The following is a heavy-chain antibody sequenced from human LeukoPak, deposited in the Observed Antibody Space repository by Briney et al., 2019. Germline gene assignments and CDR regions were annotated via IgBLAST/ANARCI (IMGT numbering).Heavy chain of an antibody. CDR2: FEPEDGET. CDR1: GNTLTELS. CDR3: ATGDPFCSGDCYSPFDS. V-gene: IGHV1-24*01. Sequence: ASVTVSCKVSGNTLTELSMHWVRQAPGKGLEWMGGFEPEDGETIYAQKFQGRVTMTEDTSADTVYMELSSLRPEDAAVYYCATGDPFCSGDCYSPFDSWGQGTLVTVSS. J-gene: IGHJ4*02. D-gene: IGHD2-21*02.